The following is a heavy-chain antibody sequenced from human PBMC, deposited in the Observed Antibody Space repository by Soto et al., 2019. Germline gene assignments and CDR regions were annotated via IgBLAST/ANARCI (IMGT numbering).Heavy chain of an antibody. Sequence: SVKVSCKASGYTFTYRYLHWVRQAPGQALEWMGWITPFNGNTNYAQKFQDRVTITRDRSMSTAYMELSSLRSEDTAMYYCATSGVTFGGVIGPFDYWGQGTLVTVSS. CDR3: ATSGVTFGGVIGPFDY. CDR2: ITPFNGNT. J-gene: IGHJ4*02. D-gene: IGHD3-16*02. V-gene: IGHV1-45*02. CDR1: GYTFTYRY.